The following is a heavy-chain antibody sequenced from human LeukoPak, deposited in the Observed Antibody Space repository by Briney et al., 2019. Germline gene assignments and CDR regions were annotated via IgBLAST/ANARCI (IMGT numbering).Heavy chain of an antibody. V-gene: IGHV3-48*03. Sequence: GSLRLSCAASGFTFSSYEMNWVRQAPGKGLEWVSYISSSGSTIYFADSVKGRFTISRDNAKNSLYLQMNSLRAEDTAVYYCAREGTLGGDYFDYWGQGTLVTVSS. CDR3: AREGTLGGDYFDY. D-gene: IGHD1-26*01. CDR1: GFTFSSYE. CDR2: ISSSGSTI. J-gene: IGHJ4*02.